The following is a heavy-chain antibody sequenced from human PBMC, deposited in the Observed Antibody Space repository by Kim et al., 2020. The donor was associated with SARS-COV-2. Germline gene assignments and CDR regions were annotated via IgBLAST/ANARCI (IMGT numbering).Heavy chain of an antibody. J-gene: IGHJ6*02. CDR1: GYTFTDYY. CDR2: INPNSGGT. CDR3: ARSMATPEHWSPYYYYGMDV. Sequence: ASVKVSCKASGYTFTDYYMHWVRQAPGQGLEWMGWINPNSGGTNYAQKFQGRVTMTRDTSISTAYMELSSLRSDDTAVYYCARSMATPEHWSPYYYYGMDVWGQGTTVTVSS. V-gene: IGHV1-2*02. D-gene: IGHD2-15*01.